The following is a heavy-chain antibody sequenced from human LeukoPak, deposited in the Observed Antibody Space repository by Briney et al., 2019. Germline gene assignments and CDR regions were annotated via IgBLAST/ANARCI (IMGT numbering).Heavy chain of an antibody. V-gene: IGHV3-23*01. CDR1: GFTFSSYG. D-gene: IGHD3-10*01. CDR3: AKGSLLWFGELNYFDY. J-gene: IGHJ4*02. CDR2: TSGSGGST. Sequence: GGSLRLSCAASGFTFSSYGMSWVRQAPGKGLEWVSATSGSGGSTYYADSVKGRFTISRDNSKNTLYLQMNSLRAEDTAVYYCAKGSLLWFGELNYFDYWGQGTLVTVSS.